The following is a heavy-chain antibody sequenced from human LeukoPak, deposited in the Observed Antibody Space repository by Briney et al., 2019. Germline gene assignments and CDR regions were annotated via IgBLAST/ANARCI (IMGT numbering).Heavy chain of an antibody. J-gene: IGHJ4*02. D-gene: IGHD1-26*01. CDR1: GYTFTDYY. CDR3: ARDTGAWDFDF. Sequence: ASVKVSCKASGYTFTDYYLHWVRQAPGQGFECMGWINPHTGVTDYAHKFQGRVTMTRDTSISTAYMELSSLKSDDTAVYYCARDTGAWDFDFWGQGTLVTVSS. V-gene: IGHV1-2*07. CDR2: INPHTGVT.